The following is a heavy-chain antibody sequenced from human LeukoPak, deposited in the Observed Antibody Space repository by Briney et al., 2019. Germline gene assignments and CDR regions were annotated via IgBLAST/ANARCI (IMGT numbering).Heavy chain of an antibody. D-gene: IGHD3-10*01. CDR2: ISSSSSYI. Sequence: EGSLRLSCAASGFTFSSYSMNWVRQAPGKGLEWVSSISSSSSYIYYADSVKGRFTISRDNAKSSLYLQMNSLRAEDTAVYYCARDSGSSTYYYGSGSYLDWGQGTLVTVSS. V-gene: IGHV3-21*01. CDR3: ARDSGSSTYYYGSGSYLD. CDR1: GFTFSSYS. J-gene: IGHJ4*02.